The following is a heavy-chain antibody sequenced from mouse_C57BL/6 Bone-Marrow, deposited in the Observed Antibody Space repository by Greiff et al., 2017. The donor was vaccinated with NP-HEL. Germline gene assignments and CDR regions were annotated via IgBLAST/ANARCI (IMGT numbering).Heavy chain of an antibody. V-gene: IGHV14-4*01. Sequence: VQLKESGAELVRPGASVKLSCTASGFNIKDDYMHWVKQRPEQGLEWIGWIDPENGDTEYASKFQGKATITADTSSNTAYLQLSSLTSADTAVYYCTFYDYVWFAYWGQGTLVTVSA. CDR1: GFNIKDDY. D-gene: IGHD2-4*01. J-gene: IGHJ3*01. CDR3: TFYDYVWFAY. CDR2: IDPENGDT.